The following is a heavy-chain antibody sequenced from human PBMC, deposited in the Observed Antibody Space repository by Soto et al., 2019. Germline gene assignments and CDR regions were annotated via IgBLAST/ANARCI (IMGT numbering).Heavy chain of an antibody. Sequence: QVQLVQSGAEVKKPGASVKVSCKTSGYTFTNYDINWVRQAPGQGLEWMGWMGPNSGNTGFAPKFQGRVTLTRNTSITTAYMELSSLRSEDTAVYYCARGMSDGCGDVSWGQGTLVTVSS. CDR3: ARGMSDGCGDVS. CDR2: MGPNSGNT. CDR1: GYTFTNYD. J-gene: IGHJ5*02. V-gene: IGHV1-8*01.